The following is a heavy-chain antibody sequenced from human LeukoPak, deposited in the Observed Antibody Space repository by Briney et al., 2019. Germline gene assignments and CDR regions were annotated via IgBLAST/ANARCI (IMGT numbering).Heavy chain of an antibody. CDR2: ISGSGGST. Sequence: GGSLRLSCAASGFTFSSYAMSWVRQAPGKGLEWVSAISGSGGSTYYADSVKGRFTISRDNSKNTLYLQMNRLRAEDTAVYYCAKAVSSSWYGDSHFDYWGQGTLVTVSS. CDR1: GFTFSSYA. J-gene: IGHJ4*02. D-gene: IGHD6-13*01. CDR3: AKAVSSSWYGDSHFDY. V-gene: IGHV3-23*01.